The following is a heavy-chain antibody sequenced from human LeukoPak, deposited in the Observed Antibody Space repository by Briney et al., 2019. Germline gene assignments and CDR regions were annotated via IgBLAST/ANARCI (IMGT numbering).Heavy chain of an antibody. D-gene: IGHD4-17*01. Sequence: PSETLSLTCAVYGGSFSGYYWSWIRQPPGKGLEWIGYIYYSGSTYYNPSLKSRVTISVDTSKNQFSLKLSSVTAADTAVYYCARSVTVTTHFDYWGQGTLVTVSS. J-gene: IGHJ4*02. CDR2: IYYSGST. V-gene: IGHV4-34*09. CDR3: ARSVTVTTHFDY. CDR1: GGSFSGYY.